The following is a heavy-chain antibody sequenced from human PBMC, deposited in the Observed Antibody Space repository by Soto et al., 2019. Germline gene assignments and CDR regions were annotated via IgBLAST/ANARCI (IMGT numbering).Heavy chain of an antibody. J-gene: IGHJ4*02. CDR2: IDPSDSHI. CDR3: ARRSPGSEGY. D-gene: IGHD2-15*01. V-gene: IGHV5-10-1*01. CDR1: GYNFNNFW. Sequence: PVESLKISCKGSGYNFNNFWITCVLQMPVKVLEWMGRIDPSDSHINYSPSVQGHITISADKSINTAYLQWDSLKASDTAMYYCARRSPGSEGYWGQGTLVTVSS.